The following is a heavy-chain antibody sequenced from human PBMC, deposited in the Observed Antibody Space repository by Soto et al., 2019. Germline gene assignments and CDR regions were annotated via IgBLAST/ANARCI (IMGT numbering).Heavy chain of an antibody. V-gene: IGHV1-69*13. J-gene: IGHJ6*02. CDR1: GGTFSSYA. CDR2: IIPIFGTA. D-gene: IGHD3-22*01. Sequence: ASVKVSCKASGGTFSSYAISWVRQAPGQGLEWMGGIIPIFGTANYAQKFQGRVTITADESTSTAYMELSSLRSEDTAVYYCARDSGYDSSGYYYRHYYYYGMDVWGQGTTVTVSS. CDR3: ARDSGYDSSGYYYRHYYYYGMDV.